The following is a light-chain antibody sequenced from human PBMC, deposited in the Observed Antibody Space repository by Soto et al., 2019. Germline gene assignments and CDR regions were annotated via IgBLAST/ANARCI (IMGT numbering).Light chain of an antibody. V-gene: IGKV3-11*01. CDR3: QQRSDWPST. Sequence: EIVLTQSPATLSLSPGERATLSCRASQSVGTYFAWYQQQPGQAPRLLIYDSSNRAIGIPARFSGSGSGTDFPLTISTLEPEDFAVYYCQQRSDWPSTYGGGTKAEIK. CDR1: QSVGTY. CDR2: DSS. J-gene: IGKJ4*01.